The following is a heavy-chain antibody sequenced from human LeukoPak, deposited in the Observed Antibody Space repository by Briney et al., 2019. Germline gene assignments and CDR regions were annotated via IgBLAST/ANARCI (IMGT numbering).Heavy chain of an antibody. CDR1: GYTFTTSW. V-gene: IGHV5-51*01. J-gene: IGHJ4*02. CDR2: IYPGDSDT. CDR3: ARPHTLDRTTKYYFDY. D-gene: IGHD1-26*01. Sequence: GESLKISCKVSGYTFTTSWIGWVRQMPGKGLEWMGIIYPGDSDTKYSPSLQAQVTISADKSIDTTYLQWSSLKASDTAMYYCARPHTLDRTTKYYFDYWGQGTLVTVSS.